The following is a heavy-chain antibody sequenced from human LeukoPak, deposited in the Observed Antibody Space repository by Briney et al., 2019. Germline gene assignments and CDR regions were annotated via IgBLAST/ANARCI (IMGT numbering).Heavy chain of an antibody. CDR1: GGTISSYD. V-gene: IGHV4-59*01. CDR2: IYYSGST. CDR3: ARDGTIAGAGRGGYFDY. D-gene: IGHD6-19*01. Sequence: SETLSLTCTVSGGTISSYDWSWIRQPPGKGLEWIGYIYYSGSTKYNPSPKSRVTISVDASKNQFSLKLSSVTAADTAVYYCARDGTIAGAGRGGYFDYWGQGTLVTVSS. J-gene: IGHJ4*02.